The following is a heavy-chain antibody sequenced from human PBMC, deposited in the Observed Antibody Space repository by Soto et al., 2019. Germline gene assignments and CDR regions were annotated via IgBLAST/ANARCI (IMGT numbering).Heavy chain of an antibody. Sequence: QVQLVESGGGVVQPGRSLRLSCAASGFTFSSYGMHWVRQAPGKGLEWVAVIWYDGSNKYYADSVKGRFTISRDNSKNTLYLQMNSLRAEDTAVYYCARGHDIFTGYYSPPFDYWGQGTLVTVSS. D-gene: IGHD3-9*01. J-gene: IGHJ4*02. CDR3: ARGHDIFTGYYSPPFDY. CDR1: GFTFSSYG. CDR2: IWYDGSNK. V-gene: IGHV3-33*01.